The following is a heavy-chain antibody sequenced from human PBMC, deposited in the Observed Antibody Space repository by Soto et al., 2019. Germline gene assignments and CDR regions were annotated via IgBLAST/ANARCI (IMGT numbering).Heavy chain of an antibody. J-gene: IGHJ4*02. Sequence: GGSLRLSCAASGFTVSGNYMSWVRQAPGKGLEWVPVIYSSGSTYYADSVKGRFTISRDNSKNTVYLQMNSLRAEDTAVYYCAGGPPRGYSYGYGVYWGQGTLVTVSS. CDR1: GFTVSGNY. V-gene: IGHV3-53*01. CDR3: AGGPPRGYSYGYGVY. D-gene: IGHD5-18*01. CDR2: IYSSGST.